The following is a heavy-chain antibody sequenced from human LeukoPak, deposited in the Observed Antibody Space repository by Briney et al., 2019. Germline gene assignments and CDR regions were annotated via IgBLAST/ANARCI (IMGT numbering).Heavy chain of an antibody. Sequence: GGSLRLSCAASTFPVRSNYMSWVRRAPGKGLEWVSVIYSGGSTYYADSVKGRFTISRDISKNTLYLQMNSLRVEDTAVYFCARGLPTPPGGRLYPGAFDIWGQGTMVTVSS. D-gene: IGHD1-26*01. CDR1: TFPVRSNY. CDR3: ARGLPTPPGGRLYPGAFDI. CDR2: IYSGGST. J-gene: IGHJ3*02. V-gene: IGHV3-53*01.